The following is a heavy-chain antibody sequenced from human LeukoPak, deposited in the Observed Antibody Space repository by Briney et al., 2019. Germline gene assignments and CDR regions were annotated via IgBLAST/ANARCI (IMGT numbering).Heavy chain of an antibody. D-gene: IGHD6-13*01. V-gene: IGHV6-1*01. CDR2: TYYRSKSYN. Sequence: SQTLSLTCAVSGDSVSSNSAAWHWLRQAPSRGLEWLVRTYYRSKSYNDYAVSVKTRITINPDTSKNQFSMQLNSVTPEDTAVYYCAREDLQQLRTFDIWGQGTMVTGSS. J-gene: IGHJ3*02. CDR1: GDSVSSNSAA. CDR3: AREDLQQLRTFDI.